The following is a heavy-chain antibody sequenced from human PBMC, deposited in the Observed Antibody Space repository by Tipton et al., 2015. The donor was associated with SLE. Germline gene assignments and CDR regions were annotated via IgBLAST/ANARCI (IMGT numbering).Heavy chain of an antibody. CDR3: ARGTTVYQLLY. J-gene: IGHJ4*02. CDR1: GFSLNTYA. V-gene: IGHV3-23*01. Sequence: SLRLSCAASGFSLNTYAMNWVRQAPGKGLAWVSGITHSGGSTYYADSVKGRFTISGDSSKSTLYLQMNSLRAEDTAVYYCARGTTVYQLLYWGQGTLVTVSS. D-gene: IGHD2-2*01. CDR2: ITHSGGST.